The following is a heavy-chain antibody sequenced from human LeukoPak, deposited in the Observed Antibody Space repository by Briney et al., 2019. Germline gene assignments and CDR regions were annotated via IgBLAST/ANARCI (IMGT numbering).Heavy chain of an antibody. CDR1: GGTFSSYA. D-gene: IGHD2-2*01. J-gene: IGHJ6*03. CDR2: ISAYNGNT. Sequence: ASVKVSCKASGGTFSSYAISWVRQAPGQGLEWMGWISAYNGNTNYAQKLQGRVTMTTDTSTSTAYMELRSLRSDDTAVYYCARGIVPAAHYYYYYYYMDVWGKGTTVTISS. CDR3: ARGIVPAAHYYYYYYYMDV. V-gene: IGHV1-18*01.